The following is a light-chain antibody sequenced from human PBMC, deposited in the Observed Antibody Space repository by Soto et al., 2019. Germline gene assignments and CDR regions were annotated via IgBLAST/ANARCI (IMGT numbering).Light chain of an antibody. CDR2: RNN. Sequence: SVLTQPPSASGTPGQRVTISCSGSSSNIGSNYVYWYQQLPGTAPKLLIYRNNQRPSGVPDRFSGSKSGTSASLAISGLRSEDEANYYCAAWNDSLSGVVFGGGIKLTVL. J-gene: IGLJ3*02. CDR3: AAWNDSLSGVV. CDR1: SSNIGSNY. V-gene: IGLV1-47*01.